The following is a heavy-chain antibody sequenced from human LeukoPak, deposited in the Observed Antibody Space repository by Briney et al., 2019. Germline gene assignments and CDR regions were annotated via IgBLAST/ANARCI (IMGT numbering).Heavy chain of an antibody. D-gene: IGHD5-18*01. CDR1: GYTFTGYY. V-gene: IGHV1-2*06. Sequence: WASVKVSCKASGYTFTGYYMHWVRQAPGQGLEWMGRINPNSGGTNYAQKFQGRVTMTRDTSISTAYMELSRLRSDDTAVYYCARGPRGYSYGPTLDYWGQGTLVTVSS. J-gene: IGHJ4*02. CDR2: INPNSGGT. CDR3: ARGPRGYSYGPTLDY.